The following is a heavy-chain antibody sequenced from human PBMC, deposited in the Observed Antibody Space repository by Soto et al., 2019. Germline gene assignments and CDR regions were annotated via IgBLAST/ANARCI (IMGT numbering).Heavy chain of an antibody. Sequence: SETLSLTCTVSGGSISSYYWSWIRQPPGKGLEWIGYIYDSGSTNYNPSLKSRVTLSVDTSTNQCSLTLSSMTAADTAVYYCALRSMAVVPEYWGQGTLVTVSS. J-gene: IGHJ4*02. CDR1: GGSISSYY. CDR3: ALRSMAVVPEY. D-gene: IGHD3-22*01. CDR2: IYDSGST. V-gene: IGHV4-59*01.